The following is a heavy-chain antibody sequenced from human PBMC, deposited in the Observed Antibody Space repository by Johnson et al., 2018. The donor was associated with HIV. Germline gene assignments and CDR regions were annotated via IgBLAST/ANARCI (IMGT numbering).Heavy chain of an antibody. CDR3: AKPRIQLWLGDAFDI. D-gene: IGHD5-18*01. CDR1: GFTFSNYG. CDR2: IRYDGSNK. J-gene: IGHJ3*02. V-gene: IGHV3-30*02. Sequence: QVQLLESWGGVVQPGGSVRLSCAASGFTFSNYGMHWVRQAPGKGLEWVAFIRYDGSNKYYADSVKGRFTISRDNSKNTLYLQMNSLRTEDTAVYYCAKPRIQLWLGDAFDIWGQGTMVTVS.